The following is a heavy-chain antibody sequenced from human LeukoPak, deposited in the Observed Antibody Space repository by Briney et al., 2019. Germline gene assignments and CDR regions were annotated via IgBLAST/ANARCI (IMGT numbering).Heavy chain of an antibody. V-gene: IGHV3-7*01. Sequence: GGSLRLSCAASGFTFSSYWMSWVRQAPGKGLEWVANIKQDGTQKYYVDSVRGRFTISRDNAENSLYLQMNSLRDEDTAVYYCAKTGERDYWGRGTLVTVSS. CDR1: GFTFSSYW. D-gene: IGHD7-27*01. J-gene: IGHJ4*02. CDR3: AKTGERDY. CDR2: IKQDGTQK.